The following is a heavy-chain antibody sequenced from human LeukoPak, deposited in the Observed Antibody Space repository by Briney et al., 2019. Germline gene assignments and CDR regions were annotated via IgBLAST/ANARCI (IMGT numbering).Heavy chain of an antibody. J-gene: IGHJ4*02. CDR2: IKEDGTVK. CDR3: AASITMFDY. V-gene: IGHV3-7*02. D-gene: IGHD3-10*01. Sequence: PGGSLRLSCAVSGFTFTNAWMSWVRQAPGKGLEWVANIKEDGTVKYYVESVKGRFTISRDNAKNSLYLQMNSLRAEDTAVYYCAASITMFDYWGQGTLVTVSS. CDR1: GFTFTNAW.